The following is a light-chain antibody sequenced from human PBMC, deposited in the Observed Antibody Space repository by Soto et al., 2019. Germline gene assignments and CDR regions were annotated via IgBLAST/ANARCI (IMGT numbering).Light chain of an antibody. J-gene: IGKJ3*01. CDR2: ATS. Sequence: EIVLTQSPGTLSLSPGERATLSCRASQSIGNYLAWYQQKPGQAPRLLIYATSNRATGIPARFSGSGSGTDFTLTISSLEHEDFEVYYCQQRRSWPFTLRPGTKVDIK. CDR1: QSIGNY. CDR3: QQRRSWPFT. V-gene: IGKV3-11*01.